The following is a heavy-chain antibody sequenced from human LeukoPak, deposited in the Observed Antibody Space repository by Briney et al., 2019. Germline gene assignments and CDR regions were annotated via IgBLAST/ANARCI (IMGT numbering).Heavy chain of an antibody. CDR3: AKNYGSGSYYTYYYMDV. CDR1: GFTFSRYS. D-gene: IGHD3-10*01. V-gene: IGHV3-23*01. Sequence: PGGSLRLSCAASGFTFSRYSMNWVRQAPGKGLEWVSTISGSGGSTHYADSVKGRFTISRDNSKNTLYLQMNSLRAEDTAVYYCAKNYGSGSYYTYYYMDVWGKGTTVTISS. CDR2: ISGSGGST. J-gene: IGHJ6*03.